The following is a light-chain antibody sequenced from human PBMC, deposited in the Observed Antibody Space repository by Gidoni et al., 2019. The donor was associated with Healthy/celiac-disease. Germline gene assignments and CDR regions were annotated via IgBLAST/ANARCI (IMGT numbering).Light chain of an antibody. J-gene: IGLJ2*01. CDR3: QVWDSSSDLRV. V-gene: IGLV3-21*02. CDR2: DDS. CDR1: NIGSKS. Sequence: SYVLTQPPSVSVAPGQTARITCGGNNIGSKSVYWYQQKPGQAPVLVVYDDSARPSGIPERFSGSNSGNTTTLPISRVEAGDEADYYCQVWDSSSDLRVFGGGTKLTVL.